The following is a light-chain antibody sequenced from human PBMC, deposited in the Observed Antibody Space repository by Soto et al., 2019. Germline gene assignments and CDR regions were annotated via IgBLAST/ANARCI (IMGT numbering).Light chain of an antibody. CDR3: QKHNSAPLF. CDR1: QGINHY. Sequence: DIQMTQSPSSLSASVGARVPITCRASQGINHYLAWFPQKPGKVPQLLIYATSTLQSGVPSRFSGSGFGTDFTLTISSLQPEDVATYYCQKHNSAPLFFGPGTKVDIK. V-gene: IGKV1-27*01. J-gene: IGKJ3*01. CDR2: ATS.